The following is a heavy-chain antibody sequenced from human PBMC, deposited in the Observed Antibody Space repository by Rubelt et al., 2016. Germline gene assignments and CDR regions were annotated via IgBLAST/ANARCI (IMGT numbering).Heavy chain of an antibody. Sequence: GGSLRLYCAASGFTFRYHWMHWVRQVPGQGLVWVSYLTSDGRITAYADTEEGRLAISRDNAKNKLYLQLNSPRAEDTAVYYCARDPPGLGIDYWGLGTLVTVSS. CDR2: LTSDGRIT. CDR3: ARDPPGLGIDY. CDR1: GFTFRYHW. V-gene: IGHV3-74*03. J-gene: IGHJ4*02.